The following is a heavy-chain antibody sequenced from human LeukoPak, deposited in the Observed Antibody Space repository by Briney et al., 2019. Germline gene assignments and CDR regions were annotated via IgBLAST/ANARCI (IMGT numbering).Heavy chain of an antibody. Sequence: PGGSLRLSCVVSGFTFSSYSMIWVRQAPGKGLQWVANMKKDGSETNYVDSVKGRFTISRDNAKNSLYLQTNSLRAEDTAVYYCGRHRSGSGTYFIDYWGQGTLVSVSS. J-gene: IGHJ4*02. CDR1: GFTFSSYS. CDR3: GRHRSGSGTYFIDY. D-gene: IGHD3-10*01. V-gene: IGHV3-7*01. CDR2: MKKDGSET.